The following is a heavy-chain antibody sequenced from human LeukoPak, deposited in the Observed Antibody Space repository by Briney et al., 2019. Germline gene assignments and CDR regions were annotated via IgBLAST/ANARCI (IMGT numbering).Heavy chain of an antibody. Sequence: GGSLRLSCAASGFTFSSYAMTWVRQAPGKGLEWVSAISGSGGSTYYADSVKGRFTISRDNSKNTLYLQMNSLRAEDTAVYYCARDDYGDSGPLFDYWGQGTLVTVSS. J-gene: IGHJ4*02. D-gene: IGHD4-17*01. CDR1: GFTFSSYA. CDR3: ARDDYGDSGPLFDY. CDR2: ISGSGGST. V-gene: IGHV3-23*01.